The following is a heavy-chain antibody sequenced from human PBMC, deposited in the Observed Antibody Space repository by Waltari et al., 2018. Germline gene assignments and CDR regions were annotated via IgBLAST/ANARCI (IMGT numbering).Heavy chain of an antibody. CDR3: ARGFPIAAAGTVY. CDR1: GYTFTSDD. CDR2: LNSNSGNT. V-gene: IGHV1-8*01. D-gene: IGHD6-13*01. J-gene: IGHJ4*02. Sequence: QVQLVQSGAEVKKPGASVKVSCKASGYTFTSDDINWVRQATGQGLEWMGWLNSNSGNTGYAQKFQRRVTMTMNTSISTAYMELSSLRSEDTAVYYCARGFPIAAAGTVYWGQGTLVTVSS.